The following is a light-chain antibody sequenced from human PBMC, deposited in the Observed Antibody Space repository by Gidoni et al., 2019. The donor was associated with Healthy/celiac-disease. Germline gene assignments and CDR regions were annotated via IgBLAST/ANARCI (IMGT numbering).Light chain of an antibody. J-gene: IGKJ5*01. CDR3: QQSYSTPT. CDR2: AAS. V-gene: IGKV1-39*01. CDR1: QSISSY. Sequence: DIQMTQSPSSLSASVVDRVTITCRASQSISSYLNWYQQKPGKAPKLLIYAASSLQSGVPSRFSGSGSGTDFTLTISSLHPKDFATYYCQQSYSTPTFGQGTRLEIK.